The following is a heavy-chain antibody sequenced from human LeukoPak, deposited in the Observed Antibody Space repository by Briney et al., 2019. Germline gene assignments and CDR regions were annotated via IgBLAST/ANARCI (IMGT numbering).Heavy chain of an antibody. CDR1: GFTYSNHW. Sequence: GGSLRLSCPASGFTYSNHWMHWVRQVPGEGLVWVSRIYRDGTTTNYADSVKGRFTISRDNARDTLFLQMNNLRVEDTAFYYCARARPDGSSYFDYWGQGILVTVSS. V-gene: IGHV3-74*01. J-gene: IGHJ4*02. CDR3: ARARPDGSSYFDY. CDR2: IYRDGTTT.